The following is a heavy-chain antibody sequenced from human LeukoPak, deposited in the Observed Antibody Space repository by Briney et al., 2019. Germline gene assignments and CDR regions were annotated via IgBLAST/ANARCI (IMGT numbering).Heavy chain of an antibody. D-gene: IGHD5-12*01. J-gene: IGHJ6*02. CDR1: GYTFTSYY. Sequence: ASVKVSCKASGYTFTSYYMHWVRQAPGQGLEWMGIINPSGGSTSYAQKFQGRVTMTRDTSTSTVYMELSSLRSGDTAVYYCARDRIVATISGGYYYYGMDVWGQGTTVTVSS. V-gene: IGHV1-46*01. CDR3: ARDRIVATISGGYYYYGMDV. CDR2: INPSGGST.